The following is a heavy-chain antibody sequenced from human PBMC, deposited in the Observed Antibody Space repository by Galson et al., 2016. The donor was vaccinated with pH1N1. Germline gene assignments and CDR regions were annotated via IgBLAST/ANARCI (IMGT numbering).Heavy chain of an antibody. V-gene: IGHV5-51*03. J-gene: IGHJ6*03. D-gene: IGHD2-2*01. Sequence: QSGAEVKKPGESLKISCKGSGYNFASSWIGWVRQMPGKGLEWMGIIYLGGSLVRYSPSFQGQVTISADKSISAAYLQWSSLQASDTAMYFCARLGIPATIDYHYYMDVWGKGTTVTVSS. CDR2: IYLGGSLV. CDR1: GYNFASSW. CDR3: ARLGIPATIDYHYYMDV.